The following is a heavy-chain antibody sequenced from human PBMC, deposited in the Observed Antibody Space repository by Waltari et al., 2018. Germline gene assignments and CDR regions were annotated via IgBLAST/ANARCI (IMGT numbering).Heavy chain of an antibody. V-gene: IGHV4-34*01. J-gene: IGHJ4*02. CDR3: ARGGSIAARMEDFDY. Sequence: QVQLQQWGAGLLKPSETLSLTCAVYGGSFSGYYWSWIRQPPGKGLEWIGEINHSGSTNSNPSLKSRGTISVDTSKNQFSLKLSSVTAADTAVYYCARGGSIAARMEDFDYWGQGTLVTVSS. CDR2: INHSGST. D-gene: IGHD6-6*01. CDR1: GGSFSGYY.